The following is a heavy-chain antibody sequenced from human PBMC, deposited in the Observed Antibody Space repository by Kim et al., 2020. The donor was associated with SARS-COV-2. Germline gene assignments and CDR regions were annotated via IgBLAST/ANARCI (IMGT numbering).Heavy chain of an antibody. J-gene: IGHJ4*02. CDR2: IYYTGDI. Sequence: SETLSLTCSVSGGSMNSYYWSWIRQPPGKGLEWIGNIYYTGDINYNPSLKSRVTISLDMSKNQSSLTLSSVTAADTAVYYCAGWFGAMSLDYWGQGTLFTISS. D-gene: IGHD3-10*01. CDR3: AGWFGAMSLDY. V-gene: IGHV4-59*13. CDR1: GGSMNSYY.